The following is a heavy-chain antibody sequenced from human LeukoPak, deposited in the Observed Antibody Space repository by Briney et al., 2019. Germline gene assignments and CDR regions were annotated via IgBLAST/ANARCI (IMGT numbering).Heavy chain of an antibody. Sequence: EASVKVSCKASGGTFSSYAISWVRQAPGQGLEWMGGIIPIFGTANYAQKFQGRVTITADESTSTAYVELSSLRSEDTAVYYCARASSYGYFGNYYYYYMDVWGKGTTVTISS. CDR2: IIPIFGTA. D-gene: IGHD5-18*01. V-gene: IGHV1-69*13. CDR1: GGTFSSYA. J-gene: IGHJ6*03. CDR3: ARASSYGYFGNYYYYYMDV.